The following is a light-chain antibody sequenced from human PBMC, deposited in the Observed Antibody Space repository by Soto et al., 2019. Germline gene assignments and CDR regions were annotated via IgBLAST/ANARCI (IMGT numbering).Light chain of an antibody. CDR3: HQRQSWPRT. CDR1: QYINTR. Sequence: EIVLTQSPATMSSFPGDRVTLSCMASQYINTRLAWYQHRPGQAPRLLIYQTSIRAAGIPARFSASGTGTDFTLTISDVQPEDFAVYYCHQRQSWPRTFGQGTKVDI. CDR2: QTS. J-gene: IGKJ1*01. V-gene: IGKV3-11*01.